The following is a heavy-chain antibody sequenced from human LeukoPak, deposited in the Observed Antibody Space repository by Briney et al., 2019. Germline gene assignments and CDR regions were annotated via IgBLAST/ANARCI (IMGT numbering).Heavy chain of an antibody. Sequence: GGSLRLSCAASGFTFSSYGMHWVRQAPGKGLEWVAVISYDGSNKYYADSVKGRFTISRDNSKNTLYLQMNSLRAEDTAVYYCAEDESSGWVFDYWGQGTLVTVSS. J-gene: IGHJ4*02. CDR3: AEDESSGWVFDY. V-gene: IGHV3-30*18. D-gene: IGHD6-19*01. CDR1: GFTFSSYG. CDR2: ISYDGSNK.